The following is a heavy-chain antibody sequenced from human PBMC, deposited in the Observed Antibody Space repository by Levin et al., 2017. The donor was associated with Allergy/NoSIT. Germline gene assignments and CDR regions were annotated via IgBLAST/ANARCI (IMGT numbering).Heavy chain of an antibody. CDR3: AREDGSTFDF. CDR1: GGSISGGGYH. J-gene: IGHJ4*02. Sequence: SCTVSGGSISGGGYHWTWLRQHPEKGLEWIGYIYYSGITFYNPSLKSRLMISVDTSKNQFSLNVSSVTAADTAVYYCAREDGSTFDFWGQGALVTVAS. D-gene: IGHD2-2*03. CDR2: IYYSGIT. V-gene: IGHV4-31*03.